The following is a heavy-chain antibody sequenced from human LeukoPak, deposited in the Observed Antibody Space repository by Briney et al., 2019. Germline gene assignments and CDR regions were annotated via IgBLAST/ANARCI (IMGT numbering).Heavy chain of an antibody. V-gene: IGHV1-2*02. J-gene: IGHJ4*02. CDR1: GYTFTGYY. CDR3: ARRIAAAGTRDRRSFDY. D-gene: IGHD6-13*01. Sequence: ASVKVSCKASGYTFTGYYMHRVRQAPGQGLGWMGWINPNSGGTNYAQKFQGRVTMTRDTSISTAYMELSRLRSDDTAVYYCARRIAAAGTRDRRSFDYWGQGTLVTVSS. CDR2: INPNSGGT.